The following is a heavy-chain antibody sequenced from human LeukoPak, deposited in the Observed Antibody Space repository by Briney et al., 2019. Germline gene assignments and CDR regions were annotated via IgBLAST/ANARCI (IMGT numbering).Heavy chain of an antibody. CDR2: ISASGTNT. Sequence: GGSLRLSCAASGFTFSNYWMHWVRQAPGKGLVWVSFISASGTNTDYVDSVKGRFTISRDNAKNTLYLQMNSLTAEDTAVYFCARGCSTTSCPADYWGQGALVTVSS. V-gene: IGHV3-74*01. D-gene: IGHD2-2*01. CDR3: ARGCSTTSCPADY. CDR1: GFTFSNYW. J-gene: IGHJ4*02.